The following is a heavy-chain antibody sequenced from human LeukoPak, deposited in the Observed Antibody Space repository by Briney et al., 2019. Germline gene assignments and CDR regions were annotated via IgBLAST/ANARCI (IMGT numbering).Heavy chain of an antibody. CDR3: ARAVRGTEVSDYYYYMEV. Sequence: SVKVSCKASGGTFSSYAISWVRHAPGQGLEGMGRIIPIFGTANYAQKFQGRVTITTDESTSTAYMELSSLRSEDTAVYYCARAVRGTEVSDYYYYMEVWGKGTAVTVSS. J-gene: IGHJ6*03. D-gene: IGHD4-17*01. V-gene: IGHV1-69*05. CDR1: GGTFSSYA. CDR2: IIPIFGTA.